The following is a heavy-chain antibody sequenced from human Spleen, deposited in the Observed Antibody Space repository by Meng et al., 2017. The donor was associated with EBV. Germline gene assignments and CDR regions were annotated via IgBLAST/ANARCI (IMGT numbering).Heavy chain of an antibody. D-gene: IGHD2/OR15-2a*01. CDR2: INHSGIT. CDR1: GGSFNDYS. CDR3: ARAGSFLGIIDS. J-gene: IGHJ5*01. V-gene: IGHV4-34*01. Sequence: LQQWGPGPFQPPETLSLPCAVYGGSFNDYSWTWIRQPPGKGLEWIGEINHSGITNYNPSLKSRVTISVDTSKNQFSLKLSSVTAADTAVYYCARAGSFLGIIDSWGQGTLVTVSS.